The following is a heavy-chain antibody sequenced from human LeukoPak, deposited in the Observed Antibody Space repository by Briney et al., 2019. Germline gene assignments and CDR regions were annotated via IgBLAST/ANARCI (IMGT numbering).Heavy chain of an antibody. CDR2: IYYSGST. V-gene: IGHV4-59*12. D-gene: IGHD3-10*01. CDR1: GGSISSYY. CDR3: ARYRVPYYYGSGSYYGFDY. J-gene: IGHJ4*02. Sequence: SETLSLTCTVSGGSISSYYWSWIRQPPGKGLEWIRNIYYSGSTNYNPSLKSRVTISVDTSKNQFSLKLSSVTAADTAVYYCARYRVPYYYGSGSYYGFDYWGQGTLVTVSS.